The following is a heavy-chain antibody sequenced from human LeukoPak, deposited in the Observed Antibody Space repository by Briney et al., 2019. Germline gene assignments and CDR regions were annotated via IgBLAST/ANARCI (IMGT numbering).Heavy chain of an antibody. CDR1: GYSISSGYY. CDR2: IYHSGST. J-gene: IGHJ4*02. Sequence: SETLSLTCAVSGYSISSGYYWGWIRQPPGKGLEWIGSIYHSGSTYYSPSLKRRVTISVDTSKNQFSLKLSSVTAADTAVYYCARHRRGVHTYYDILTGYSTHDYWDQGTLVTVSS. D-gene: IGHD3-9*01. CDR3: ARHRRGVHTYYDILTGYSTHDY. V-gene: IGHV4-38-2*01.